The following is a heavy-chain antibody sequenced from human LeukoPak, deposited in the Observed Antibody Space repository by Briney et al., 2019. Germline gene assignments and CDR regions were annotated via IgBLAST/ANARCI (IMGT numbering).Heavy chain of an antibody. CDR3: ARATAGAGTFLFDY. J-gene: IGHJ4*02. CDR2: IYSGGST. Sequence: GGSLRLSCAASGFTVSNNYMSWVRQAPGKGLEWVSVIYSGGSTYYADSVKGRFTISRDNSKNTLYLQMNSLRAEDTAVYYCARATAGAGTFLFDYWGQGTLVTVSS. D-gene: IGHD6-13*01. V-gene: IGHV3-53*01. CDR1: GFTVSNNY.